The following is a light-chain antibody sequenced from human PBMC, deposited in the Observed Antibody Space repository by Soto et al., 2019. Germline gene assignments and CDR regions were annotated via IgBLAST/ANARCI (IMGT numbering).Light chain of an antibody. CDR2: DVS. CDR3: SSYTSSSDV. Sequence: QSALTQPASVSGSPGQSITISCTGTSSDVGGYNYVSWYQQHPGKAPKLMIYDVSNRPPGVSNRFSGSKSGNTASLTISGLQAEDEADYYCSSYTSSSDVFGTGTKLTVL. CDR1: SSDVGGYNY. J-gene: IGLJ1*01. V-gene: IGLV2-14*01.